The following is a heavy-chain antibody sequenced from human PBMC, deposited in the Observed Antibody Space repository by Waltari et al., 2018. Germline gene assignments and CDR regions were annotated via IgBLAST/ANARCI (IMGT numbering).Heavy chain of an antibody. J-gene: IGHJ5*02. CDR2: ISSNGVST. CDR1: GFTFSSHA. Sequence: EVQLVESGGGLVQPGGSLRLSCAASGFTFSSHAMFWVRQAPGKGLEYGSGISSNGVSTYYASSVKARFTISRDNSKNTLYLQMGSLRPEDTAVYYCARLLGETTGWFDPWGQGTLVTISS. D-gene: IGHD3-16*01. CDR3: ARLLGETTGWFDP. V-gene: IGHV3-64*01.